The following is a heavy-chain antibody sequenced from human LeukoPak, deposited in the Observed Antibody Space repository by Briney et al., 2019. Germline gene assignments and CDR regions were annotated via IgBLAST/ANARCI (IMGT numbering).Heavy chain of an antibody. Sequence: GGSLRLLCAAWGFTFSIYWMLGPRQAPGKGLVWVSRIYSDGSSARYADSVKGRFTISRDNAKNTLYLQMNSLRAEDTAVYYCAREAQGDGYKRGAFDIWGQGTMVTVSS. CDR2: IYSDGSSA. J-gene: IGHJ3*02. V-gene: IGHV3-74*01. CDR1: GFTFSIYW. D-gene: IGHD5-24*01. CDR3: AREAQGDGYKRGAFDI.